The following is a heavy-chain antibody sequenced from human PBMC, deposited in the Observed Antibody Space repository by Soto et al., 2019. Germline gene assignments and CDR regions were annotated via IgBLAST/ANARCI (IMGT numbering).Heavy chain of an antibody. V-gene: IGHV1-2*02. CDR2: INPNNGET. CDR3: ATVLGYYGSGASFDY. J-gene: IGHJ4*02. D-gene: IGHD3-10*01. CDR1: GYTFTGYY. Sequence: ASVKVSCKASGYTFTGYYMHWVRQAPGQGLEWMGWINPNNGETNYTQKFQGRVTMTEDTSTDTAYMELSSLRSEDTAVYYCATVLGYYGSGASFDYWGQGTLVTVSS.